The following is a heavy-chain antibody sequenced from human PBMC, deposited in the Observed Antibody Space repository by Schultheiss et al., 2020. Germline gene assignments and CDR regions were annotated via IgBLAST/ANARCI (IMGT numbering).Heavy chain of an antibody. Sequence: GGSLRLSCAASGFTFSSYSMNWVRQAPGKGLEWVSYISSSSSYIYYADSVKGRFTISRDNAKNSLYLQMNSLRAEDTAVYYCAREGEQWLVNWFDPWGQGTLVTVSS. D-gene: IGHD6-19*01. V-gene: IGHV3-21*05. CDR2: ISSSSSYI. CDR1: GFTFSSYS. J-gene: IGHJ5*02. CDR3: AREGEQWLVNWFDP.